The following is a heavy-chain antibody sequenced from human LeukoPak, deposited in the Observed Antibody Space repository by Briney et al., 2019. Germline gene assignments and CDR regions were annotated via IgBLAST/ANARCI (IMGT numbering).Heavy chain of an antibody. D-gene: IGHD3-9*01. Sequence: GGSLRLSCAASGFTSSSYWMSWVRQAPGKGLEWVANIKQDGSEKYYVDSVKGRLTISRDNAKNSLYLQMNSLRAEDTAVYYCARESYYDILTPDYWGQGTLVTVSS. CDR2: IKQDGSEK. CDR3: ARESYYDILTPDY. J-gene: IGHJ4*02. V-gene: IGHV3-7*01. CDR1: GFTSSSYW.